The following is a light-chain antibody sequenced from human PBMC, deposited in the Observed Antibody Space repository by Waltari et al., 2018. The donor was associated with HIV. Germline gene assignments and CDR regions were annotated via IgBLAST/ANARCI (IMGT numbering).Light chain of an antibody. CDR1: SSDVGSYDY. Sequence: QSALTQPPSASGSLGQSVTISCTGSSSDVGSYDYVSWYQQHPGKAPKLLIFEVNKRPSGVPDRFSGSKSGNTASLTVSGLQAEDEAEYSCSSYAGINPVIFGGGTTLTVL. V-gene: IGLV2-8*01. CDR3: SSYAGINPVI. CDR2: EVN. J-gene: IGLJ2*01.